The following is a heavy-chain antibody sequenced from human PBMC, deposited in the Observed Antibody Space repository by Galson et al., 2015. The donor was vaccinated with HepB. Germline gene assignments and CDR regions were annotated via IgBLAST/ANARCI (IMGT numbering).Heavy chain of an antibody. CDR1: GFTFSSYG. D-gene: IGHD6-19*01. Sequence: LRLSCAASGFTFSSYGMHWVRQAPGKGLEWVTYITYDGSDQNYARSVKGRFTISRDNSKSMLYLQMDSLRAEDTAVYHCAKREARNSGPFDLWGQGALVTVSS. V-gene: IGHV3-30*18. J-gene: IGHJ4*02. CDR2: ITYDGSDQ. CDR3: AKREARNSGPFDL.